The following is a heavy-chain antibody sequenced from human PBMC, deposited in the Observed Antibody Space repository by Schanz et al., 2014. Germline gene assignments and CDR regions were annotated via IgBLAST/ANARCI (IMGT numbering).Heavy chain of an antibody. CDR3: AKDLGVDCGDGWVNWYFER. J-gene: IGHJ2*01. Sequence: EVQLVESGGGLVQPGGSLRLSCAASGFNSDDYAMHWVRQAPGKGLEWVSSISSGGGSTYYAGSVKGRFTISSGSSKNTRYRQRSSRRADDAAVDFCAKDLGVDCGDGWVNWYFERGGRGSPGTVSS. CDR1: GFNSDDYA. D-gene: IGHD2-21*02. CDR2: ISSGGGST. V-gene: IGHV3-23*04.